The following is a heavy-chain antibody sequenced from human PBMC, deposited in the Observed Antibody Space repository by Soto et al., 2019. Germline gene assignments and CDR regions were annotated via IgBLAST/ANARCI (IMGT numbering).Heavy chain of an antibody. J-gene: IGHJ4*02. Sequence: QVQLVESGGGVVQPGRSLRLSCAASGFTFSSYAMHWVRQAPGKGLEWVAVISYDGSNKYYADSVKGRFTISRDNSKNTLYLQMNSLRAEDTAVYYCAREEPSGEGAYDYWGQGTLVPVSS. D-gene: IGHD1-26*01. CDR3: AREEPSGEGAYDY. CDR2: ISYDGSNK. CDR1: GFTFSSYA. V-gene: IGHV3-30-3*01.